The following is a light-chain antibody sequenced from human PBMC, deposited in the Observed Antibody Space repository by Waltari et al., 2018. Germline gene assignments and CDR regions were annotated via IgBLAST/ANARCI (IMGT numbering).Light chain of an antibody. CDR3: QQTDSVPFT. Sequence: DIQMTQSPYSLSASVGDRVTLTCRASQNIGRSLNWYQQRPGKAPKLLIYAASTLQRGIPDRFSGSGSGTDFTLTITTLEPEDFATYYCQQTDSVPFTFGQGTRLDIK. J-gene: IGKJ5*01. CDR2: AAS. V-gene: IGKV1-39*01. CDR1: QNIGRS.